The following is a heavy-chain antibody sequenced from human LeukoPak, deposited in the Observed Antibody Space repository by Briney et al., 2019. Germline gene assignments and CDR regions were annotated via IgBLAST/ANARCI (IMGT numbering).Heavy chain of an antibody. CDR3: ARGNQYNSGWSFDP. Sequence: SETLSLTCTVSGGSISGYYWSWIRQPAGKGLEWIGSIYYNGNTNYNPSVKSRVTISIDTSKKQFYLRLSSVTAADTALYFCARGNQYNSGWSFDPWGQGILVTVSS. J-gene: IGHJ5*02. V-gene: IGHV4-59*01. D-gene: IGHD6-19*01. CDR1: GGSISGYY. CDR2: IYYNGNT.